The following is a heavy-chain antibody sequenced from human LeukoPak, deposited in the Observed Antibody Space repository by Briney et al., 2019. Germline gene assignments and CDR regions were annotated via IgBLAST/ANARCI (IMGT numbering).Heavy chain of an antibody. CDR1: GGSISTYY. V-gene: IGHV4-59*01. J-gene: IGHJ4*02. D-gene: IGHD3-22*01. CDR2: IYYSGST. Sequence: PSETLSLTCTVSGGSISTYYWSWIRQPPGKGLEWIGYIYYSGSTNYNPSLKSRVTMSVDTSKSQFSLKLNSVTAADTAVYYCARDYDSSGYYWSWGQGTLVTVSS. CDR3: ARDYDSSGYYWS.